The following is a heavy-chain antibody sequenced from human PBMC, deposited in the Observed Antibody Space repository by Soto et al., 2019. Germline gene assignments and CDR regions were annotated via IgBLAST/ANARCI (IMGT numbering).Heavy chain of an antibody. CDR2: IYYSGST. D-gene: IGHD6-13*01. Sequence: LSLTCTVSGGSISSYYWSWIRQPPGKGLEWIGYIYYSGSTNYNPSLKSRVTISVDTSKNQFSLKLSSVTAADTAVYYCAREAAAGPNWFDPWGQGTLVTVSS. CDR3: AREAAAGPNWFDP. V-gene: IGHV4-59*01. CDR1: GGSISSYY. J-gene: IGHJ5*02.